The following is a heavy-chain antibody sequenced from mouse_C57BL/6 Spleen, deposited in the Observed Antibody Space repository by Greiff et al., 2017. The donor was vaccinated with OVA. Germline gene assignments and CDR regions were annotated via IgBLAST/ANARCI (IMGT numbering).Heavy chain of an antibody. V-gene: IGHV1-7*01. J-gene: IGHJ4*01. D-gene: IGHD2-4*01. Sequence: QVHVKQSGAELAKPGASVKLSCKASGYTFTSYWMHWVKQRPGQGLEWIGYINPSSGYTKYNQKFKDKATLTADKSSSTAYMQLSSLTYEDSAVYYCASEGYDYDDGYAMDYWGQGTSVTVSS. CDR2: INPSSGYT. CDR1: GYTFTSYW. CDR3: ASEGYDYDDGYAMDY.